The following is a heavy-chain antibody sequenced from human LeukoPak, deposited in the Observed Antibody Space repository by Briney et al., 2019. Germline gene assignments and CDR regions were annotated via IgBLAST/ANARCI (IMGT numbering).Heavy chain of an antibody. CDR1: GYTFSSYA. CDR3: AKRGCSNGVCYTDDI. V-gene: IGHV3-23*01. Sequence: GGSLRLSCAASGYTFSSYAMSWVRQAPGKGLEWVAAISGGGGSTYYADSVKGRFTISRDNSKNTLYVQMNSLRAEDTAVYYCAKRGCSNGVCYTDDIWGQGTMVTVSS. J-gene: IGHJ3*02. D-gene: IGHD2-8*01. CDR2: ISGGGGST.